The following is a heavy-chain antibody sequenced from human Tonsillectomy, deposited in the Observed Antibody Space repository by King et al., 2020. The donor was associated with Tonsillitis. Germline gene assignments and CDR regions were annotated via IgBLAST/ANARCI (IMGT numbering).Heavy chain of an antibody. Sequence: VQLPQWGAGLLKPSETLSLTCAVYGGSFSGYYWNWIRQPPGKGLEWIGEINHSGSTNYNPSLKSRVTVSVDTSKNQFSLKLTSVTAADTAVYYCARGHAICSGGSCYAPPWGQGTLVTVSS. V-gene: IGHV4-34*01. CDR2: INHSGST. J-gene: IGHJ5*02. CDR1: GGSFSGYY. D-gene: IGHD2-15*01. CDR3: ARGHAICSGGSCYAPP.